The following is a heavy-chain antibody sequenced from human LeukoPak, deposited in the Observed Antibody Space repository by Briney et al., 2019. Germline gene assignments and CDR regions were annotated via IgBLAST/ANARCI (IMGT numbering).Heavy chain of an antibody. J-gene: IGHJ5*02. V-gene: IGHV4-4*07. D-gene: IGHD1-26*01. Sequence: PSETLSLTCSVSGESIGSNYWSWIRQPAGKGLEWIGRIDTSGSVDYISSLNGRVTMSVDTSKNQFSLKLHSVTAADTAVYYCAKYSGGCYYNWFDPWGQGTLVTVAS. CDR2: IDTSGSV. CDR3: AKYSGGCYYNWFDP. CDR1: GESIGSNY.